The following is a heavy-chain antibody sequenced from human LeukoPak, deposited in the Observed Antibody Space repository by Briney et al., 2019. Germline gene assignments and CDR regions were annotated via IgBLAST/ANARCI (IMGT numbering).Heavy chain of an antibody. CDR1: GGSFSGYY. CDR2: INHSGST. J-gene: IGHJ4*02. V-gene: IGHV4-34*01. D-gene: IGHD1-26*01. CDR3: ARWSRYGGSYYPRYYFDY. Sequence: SETLSLTCAVYGGSFSGYYWSWIRQPPGKGLEWIGEINHSGSTNYNPSLKSRVTISVDTSKNQFSLKLSSVTAADTAVYYCARWSRYGGSYYPRYYFDYWGQGTLVTVSS.